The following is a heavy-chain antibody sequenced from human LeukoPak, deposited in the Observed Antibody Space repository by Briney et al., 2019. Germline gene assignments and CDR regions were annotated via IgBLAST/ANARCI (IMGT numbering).Heavy chain of an antibody. CDR1: GDSISSYS. J-gene: IGHJ4*02. Sequence: SETLSLTCTVSGDSISSYSWNWIRQPDGEGLEWIGHIFNSGSANYNHSLKSRVTMSVDTSKNQFSLNLTSVTAADTAVYYCARGSGCSSSSCHAGEFDYWGQGTLVTVSS. CDR2: IFNSGSA. V-gene: IGHV4-4*07. D-gene: IGHD2-2*01. CDR3: ARGSGCSSSSCHAGEFDY.